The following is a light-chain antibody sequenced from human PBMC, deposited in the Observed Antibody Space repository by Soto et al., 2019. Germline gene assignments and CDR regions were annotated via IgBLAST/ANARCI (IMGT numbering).Light chain of an antibody. CDR1: ISDIGTYNL. J-gene: IGLJ1*01. V-gene: IGLV2-14*02. CDR2: EAS. CDR3: NSYTSSAARV. Sequence: QSALTQPASVSGSPGQSITISCTGSISDIGTYNLVSWLQQHPGKAPKLMIYEASKRPSGVSNRFSGSKSGNTASLTISGLQAEDEADYYCNSYTSSAARVFGTGTKLTVL.